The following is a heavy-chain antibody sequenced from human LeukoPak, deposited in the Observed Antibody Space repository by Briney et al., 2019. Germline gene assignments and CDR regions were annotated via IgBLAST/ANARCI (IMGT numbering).Heavy chain of an antibody. CDR1: GGTFSSYA. J-gene: IGHJ4*02. V-gene: IGHV1-69*06. CDR2: IIPIFGTA. CDR3: ARDGGGYDSSYFDY. Sequence: GASVKVSCKASGGTFSSYAISWVRQAPGQGLEWMGGIIPIFGTANYAQKFQGRVTITADKSTSTAYMELSSLRSEDTAVYYCARDGGGYDSSYFDYWGQGTLVTVSS. D-gene: IGHD5-12*01.